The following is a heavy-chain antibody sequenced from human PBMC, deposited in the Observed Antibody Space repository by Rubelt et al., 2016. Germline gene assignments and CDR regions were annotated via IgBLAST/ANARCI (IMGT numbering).Heavy chain of an antibody. CDR3: ARNWGFDY. CDR1: GFTVSSNS. J-gene: IGHJ4*02. V-gene: IGHV3-66*01. D-gene: IGHD7-27*01. CDR2: IYSGGST. Sequence: EVQLLESGGGLVQPGGSLRLSCAASGFTVSSNSMSWVRQAPGQGLEWVSVIYSGGSTYYADSVKGRFTISRGNAKNTLYLQMNSLRAEDTAVYYCARNWGFDYWGQGTLVTVSS.